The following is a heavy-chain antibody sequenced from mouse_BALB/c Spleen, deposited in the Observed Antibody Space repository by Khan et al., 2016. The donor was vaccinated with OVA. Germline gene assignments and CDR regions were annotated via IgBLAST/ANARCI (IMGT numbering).Heavy chain of an antibody. D-gene: IGHD2-14*01. CDR3: AMNYRSDVYFVY. J-gene: IGHJ2*01. CDR1: GYTFTSYV. Sequence: VQLQQSGPELVKPGASVKMSCKASGYTFTSYVMHWVKQKPGQGLEWIGYIYPYNDDTKYNEKFKGKATMTSDKSSSTAYMELSSLTAEDSAVYYCAMNYRSDVYFVYGGQGTTLTVSS. V-gene: IGHV1S136*01. CDR2: IYPYNDDT.